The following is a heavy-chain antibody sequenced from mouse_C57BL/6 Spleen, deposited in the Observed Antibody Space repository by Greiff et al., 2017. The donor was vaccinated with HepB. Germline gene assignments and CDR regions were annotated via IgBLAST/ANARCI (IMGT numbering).Heavy chain of an antibody. J-gene: IGHJ2*01. Sequence: QVHVKQPGAELVKPGASVKMSCKASGYTFTSYWITWVKQRPGQGLEWIGDIYPGSGSTNYNEKFKSKATLTVDTSSSTAYMQLSSLTSEDSAVYYCARDDYDPDYWGQGTTLTVSS. V-gene: IGHV1-55*01. CDR3: ARDDYDPDY. CDR2: IYPGSGST. D-gene: IGHD2-4*01. CDR1: GYTFTSYW.